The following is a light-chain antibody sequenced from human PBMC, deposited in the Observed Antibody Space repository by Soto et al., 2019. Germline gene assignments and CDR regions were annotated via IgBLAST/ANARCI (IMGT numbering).Light chain of an antibody. J-gene: IGLJ2*01. CDR1: SSDVGRYNL. CDR2: EVS. CDR3: CSYAGTNTYVL. Sequence: QSVLTQPASVSGSPGQSITISCAGTSSDVGRYNLVSWYQHHPGTAPKLMIYEVSKRPSGVSDRFSGSKSGNTASLTISGLQAEDEADYYCCSYAGTNTYVLFGGGTKLTVL. V-gene: IGLV2-23*02.